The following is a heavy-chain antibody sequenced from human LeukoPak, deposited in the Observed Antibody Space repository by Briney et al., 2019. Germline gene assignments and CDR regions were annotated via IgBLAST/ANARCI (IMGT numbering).Heavy chain of an antibody. V-gene: IGHV1-46*01. J-gene: IGHJ6*03. CDR1: GYTFTSYY. CDR3: ARGIAAAALYYYYMDV. CDR2: INPSGGST. Sequence: ASVKVSCKASGYTFTSYYMHWVRQAPGQGLEWMGIINPSGGSTSYAQKFQGRVTITADKSTSTAYMELSSLRSEDTAVYYCARGIAAAALYYYYMDVWGKGTTVTVSS. D-gene: IGHD6-13*01.